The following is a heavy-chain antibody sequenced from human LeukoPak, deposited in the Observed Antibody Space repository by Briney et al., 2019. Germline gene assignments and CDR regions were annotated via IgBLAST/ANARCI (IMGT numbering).Heavy chain of an antibody. D-gene: IGHD2-21*01. CDR3: ARHRFASPLDS. Sequence: PSETLSLTCTVSGGSISSYYWSWIQQPPGKGLEWIGYIFYTGDSNHNPSFKSRVSISLDTSKDQISLKLSSVTAADTAVYYCARHRFASPLDSWGQGTLVTVSS. J-gene: IGHJ4*02. CDR1: GGSISSYY. V-gene: IGHV4-59*08. CDR2: IFYTGDS.